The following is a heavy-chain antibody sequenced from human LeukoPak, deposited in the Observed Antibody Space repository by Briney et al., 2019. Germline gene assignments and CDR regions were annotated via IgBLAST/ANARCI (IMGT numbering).Heavy chain of an antibody. CDR1: GFTFSNYG. D-gene: IGHD6-25*01. CDR2: ITGRGENT. CDR3: ARDRRLASFDY. V-gene: IGHV3-23*01. J-gene: IGHJ4*02. Sequence: HSGGSLRLSCAASGFTFSNYGMNWVRQAPGKGLEWVSGITGRGENTYYADSMKGRFTISRDNSKNTLYLQMNSLRAEDAAIYYCARDRRLASFDYGGQGTLVTVSS.